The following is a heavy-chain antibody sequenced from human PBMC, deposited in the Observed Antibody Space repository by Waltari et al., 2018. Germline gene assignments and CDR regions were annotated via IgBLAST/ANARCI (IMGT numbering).Heavy chain of an antibody. CDR1: GGSISSGGYY. Sequence: QVQLQESGPGLVKPSQTLSLTCTVSGGSISSGGYYWSWIRQHPGKGLEWIGYIYYSGSTYYNPSLKRRVTKSVDTSKNQCSLKLSSVTAADTAVYYCARDPGDYWFDPWGQGTLVTVSS. CDR2: IYYSGST. V-gene: IGHV4-31*03. J-gene: IGHJ5*02. D-gene: IGHD2-21*02. CDR3: ARDPGDYWFDP.